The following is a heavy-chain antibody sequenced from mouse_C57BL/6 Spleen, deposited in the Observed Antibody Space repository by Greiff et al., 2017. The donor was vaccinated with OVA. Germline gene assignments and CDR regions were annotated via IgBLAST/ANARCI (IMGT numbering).Heavy chain of an antibody. CDR2: IYPGDGDT. D-gene: IGHD2-3*01. CDR3: ARDDDYRFAY. V-gene: IGHV1-82*01. J-gene: IGHJ3*01. CDR1: GYAFSSSW. Sequence: QVQLQQSGPELVKPGASVKISCKASGYAFSSSWMNWVKQRPGKGLERIGRIYPGDGDTNYNGKFKGKATLTADKSSSTAYMQLSSLTSEDSAVYFCARDDDYRFAYWGQGTLVTVSA.